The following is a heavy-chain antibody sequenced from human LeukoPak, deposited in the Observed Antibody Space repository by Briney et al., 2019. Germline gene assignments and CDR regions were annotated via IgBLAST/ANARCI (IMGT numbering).Heavy chain of an antibody. CDR1: GGSISSYY. D-gene: IGHD3-10*01. CDR2: IYYSGST. CDR3: AREHRWFGELSLIQSGMDV. Sequence: SETLSLTCTVSGGSISSYYWSWIRQPPAKGLEWIGYIYYSGSTNYNPSLKSRVTISVDTSKNQFSLKLSSVTAADTAVYYCAREHRWFGELSLIQSGMDVWGKGTTVTVSS. J-gene: IGHJ6*04. V-gene: IGHV4-59*01.